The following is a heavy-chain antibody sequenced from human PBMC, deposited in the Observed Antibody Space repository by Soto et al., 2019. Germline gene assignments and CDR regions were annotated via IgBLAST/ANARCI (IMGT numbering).Heavy chain of an antibody. CDR2: INPNSGGT. D-gene: IGHD2-15*01. Sequence: QVQLVQSGAEVKKPGASVKVSCKASGYTFTGYYMHWVRQAPGQGLEWMGWINPNSGGTNYAQKFQGWVTMTRDTSISTAYMELSRLRSDDTAVYYCARVGCSGGSCYSGFDYWGQGTLVTVSS. J-gene: IGHJ4*02. V-gene: IGHV1-2*04. CDR1: GYTFTGYY. CDR3: ARVGCSGGSCYSGFDY.